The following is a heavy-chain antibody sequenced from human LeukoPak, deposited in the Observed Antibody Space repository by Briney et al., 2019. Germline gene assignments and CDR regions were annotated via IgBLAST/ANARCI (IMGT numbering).Heavy chain of an antibody. D-gene: IGHD1-26*01. V-gene: IGHV1-2*02. J-gene: IGHJ6*03. CDR2: INPNSGGT. CDR1: GYTFTGYY. Sequence: ASLKVSCKASGYTFTGYYMHWLRQAPGQGLEWMGWINPNSGGTNYAQKCQGRVTMTRDTSISTAYMELSRLRSDDTAVYYCARVALHYRLYSYMDVWGKGTTVTVSS. CDR3: ARVALHYRLYSYMDV.